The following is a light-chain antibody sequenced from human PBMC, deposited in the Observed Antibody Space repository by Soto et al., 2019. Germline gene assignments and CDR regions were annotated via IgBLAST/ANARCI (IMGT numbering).Light chain of an antibody. V-gene: IGKV1-6*01. J-gene: IGKJ1*01. Sequence: QMTQSPSALSASVGDRVTITCRASQGINNDLAWYLQKPGKAPKLLIYGASSLQSGVPSRFSGSGSGTDFTLTISSLQPEDFATYYCLQDFNYPRTFGQGTKVDIK. CDR3: LQDFNYPRT. CDR2: GAS. CDR1: QGINND.